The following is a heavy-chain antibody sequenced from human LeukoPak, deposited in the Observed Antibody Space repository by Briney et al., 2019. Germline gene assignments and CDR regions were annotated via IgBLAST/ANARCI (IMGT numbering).Heavy chain of an antibody. D-gene: IGHD3-22*01. Sequence: SSETLSLTCTVSGGSISSGSYYCSWIRQPAGKGLEWIGRIYTGGSTNDNPSLKRRVTISVDTSNNQFCLKLSSVTATDTAFNFCARDDSYFSFDYWGQGTLVTVSS. CDR1: GGSISSGSYY. CDR3: ARDDSYFSFDY. J-gene: IGHJ4*02. CDR2: IYTGGST. V-gene: IGHV4-61*02.